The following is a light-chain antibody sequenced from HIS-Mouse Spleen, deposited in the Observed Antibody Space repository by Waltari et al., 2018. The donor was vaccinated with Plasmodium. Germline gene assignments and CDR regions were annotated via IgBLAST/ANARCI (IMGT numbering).Light chain of an antibody. CDR1: QDISNY. Sequence: DIQMTQSPSSLSASVGDRVTITCQPIQDISNYLNWYQQKPGKAPKLLIYDASNLETGVPSRFSGSGSGTDFTFTISSLQPEDIATYYCQQYDNLPPLTFGGGTKVEIK. CDR3: QQYDNLPPLT. CDR2: DAS. J-gene: IGKJ4*01. V-gene: IGKV1-33*01.